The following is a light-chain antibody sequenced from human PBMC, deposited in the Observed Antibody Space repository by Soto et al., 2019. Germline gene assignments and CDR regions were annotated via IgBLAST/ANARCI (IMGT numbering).Light chain of an antibody. J-gene: IGKJ4*01. CDR1: RSISNW. V-gene: IGKV1-5*01. CDR3: QQYGSFSQIN. Sequence: DIQMTQSPSTLSASVGDRVTITCRASRSISNWLAWYQQRPGIAPKLLIFDASILQSGVPSRFSGSGSGKEFTLSISRLQTDDFANYYCQQYGSFSQINFGRGTKADI. CDR2: DAS.